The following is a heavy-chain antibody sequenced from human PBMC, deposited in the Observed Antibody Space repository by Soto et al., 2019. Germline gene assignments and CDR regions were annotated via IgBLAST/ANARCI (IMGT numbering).Heavy chain of an antibody. D-gene: IGHD3-10*01. CDR1: GFTCSSYQ. J-gene: IGHJ4*02. Sequence: QPGRSLILSCAASGFTCSSYQMNWVRQAPAHWLECVANIKQDGSEKYYVDSKKGRFTISRDNAENSLYLQMNSLRAEDTAVYYCARVAPYYYGSGSYSFDYWGQGTLVTVSS. V-gene: IGHV3-7*01. CDR2: IKQDGSEK. CDR3: ARVAPYYYGSGSYSFDY.